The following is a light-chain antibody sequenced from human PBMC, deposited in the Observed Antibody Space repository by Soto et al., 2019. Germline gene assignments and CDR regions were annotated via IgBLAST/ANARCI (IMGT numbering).Light chain of an antibody. J-gene: IGLJ2*01. CDR2: DNN. V-gene: IGLV1-51*01. CDR3: GTWDSLSAGRDVV. CDR1: TSNIGNNF. Sequence: QSVLTQPPSVSAAPGQTVTISCSGSTSNIGNNFVSWYQQLPGTAPKLLMYDNNKRPSGVPDRFSGSKSGTSATLAITGLQTGDEANYYCGTWDSLSAGRDVVFGGGTKLTVL.